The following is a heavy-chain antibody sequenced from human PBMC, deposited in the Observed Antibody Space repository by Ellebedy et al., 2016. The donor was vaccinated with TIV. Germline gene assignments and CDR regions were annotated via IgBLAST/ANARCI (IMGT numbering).Heavy chain of an antibody. V-gene: IGHV3-23*01. CDR2: ISGSGGST. J-gene: IGHJ4*02. CDR1: GFTFSSYA. D-gene: IGHD5-24*01. CDR3: AKVGRWLRESYFDY. Sequence: GESLKISXAASGFTFSSYAMSWVRQAPGKGLEWVSAISGSGGSTYYADSVKGRFTISRDNSKNTLYLQMNSLRAEDTAVYYCAKVGRWLRESYFDYWGQGTLVTVSS.